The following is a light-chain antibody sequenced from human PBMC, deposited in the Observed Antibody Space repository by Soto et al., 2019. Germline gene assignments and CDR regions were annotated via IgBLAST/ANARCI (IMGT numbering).Light chain of an antibody. CDR1: SSNIGSNY. CDR2: SNN. CDR3: AAWDDSLSGYV. J-gene: IGLJ1*01. V-gene: IGLV1-47*02. Sequence: SVLTHPPSSSGTPWQRVTSSCSGSSSNIGSNYVYWYQQLPGTAPKLLIYSNNQRPSGVPDRFSGSKSGTSASLAISGLRSEDEADYYCAAWDDSLSGYVFGTGTKVTVL.